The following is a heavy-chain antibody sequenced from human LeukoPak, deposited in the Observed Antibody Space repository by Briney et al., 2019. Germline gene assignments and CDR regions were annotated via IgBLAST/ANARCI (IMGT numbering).Heavy chain of an antibody. CDR1: GFTFSKYW. CDR3: ATKQWLAPPPDS. J-gene: IGHJ4*02. CDR2: INTDGTVT. Sequence: QSGGSLRLSCETSGFTFSKYWMLWVRQAPGKGLESVSRINTDGTVTTYADSVKGRFTVSRDNADNTMFLQMNSVRDEDTAVYYCATKQWLAPPPDSWGQGTPVTVSS. V-gene: IGHV3-74*01. D-gene: IGHD6-19*01.